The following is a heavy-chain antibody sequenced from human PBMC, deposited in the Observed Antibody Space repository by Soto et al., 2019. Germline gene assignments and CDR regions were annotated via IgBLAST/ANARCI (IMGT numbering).Heavy chain of an antibody. J-gene: IGHJ4*02. D-gene: IGHD3-10*01. CDR1: GFTFSSYS. Sequence: GGSLRLSCAASGFTFSSYSMNWVRQAPGKGLEWVSYISSSSSTIYYADSVKGRFTISRDNAKNSLYLQMNSLRAEDTAVYYCVKALRGSGIKIDYWGQGTLVTVSS. CDR2: ISSSSSTI. V-gene: IGHV3-48*01. CDR3: VKALRGSGIKIDY.